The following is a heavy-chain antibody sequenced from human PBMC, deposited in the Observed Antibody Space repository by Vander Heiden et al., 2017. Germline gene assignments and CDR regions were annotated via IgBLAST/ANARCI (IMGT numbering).Heavy chain of an antibody. J-gene: IGHJ2*01. Sequence: QVQLVESGGGVVQPGRSLRLSCAASGFTFRSYGIHGVRQAPGKGLEWVAVIWYDGSNKYYADSVKGRFTISRDNSKNTLYLQMNSLRAEDTAVYYCARDRNYYDSSGYYLWGYFDLWGRGTLVTVSS. CDR3: ARDRNYYDSSGYYLWGYFDL. CDR1: GFTFRSYG. V-gene: IGHV3-33*01. CDR2: IWYDGSNK. D-gene: IGHD3-22*01.